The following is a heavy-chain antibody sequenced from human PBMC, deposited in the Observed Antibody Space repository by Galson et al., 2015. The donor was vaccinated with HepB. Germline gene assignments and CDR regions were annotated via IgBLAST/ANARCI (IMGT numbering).Heavy chain of an antibody. J-gene: IGHJ4*02. CDR1: GFSVSNSD. Sequence: SLRLSCAVSGFSVSNSDMSWFRQAPGKGLEWISYISGGRSATYYTDSVKGRFTISRDNAKNSLYLQMNSLRDEDTAVYYCSEGHVRSWGQGTLVTVSS. CDR3: SEGHVRS. V-gene: IGHV3-48*02. CDR2: ISGGRSAT.